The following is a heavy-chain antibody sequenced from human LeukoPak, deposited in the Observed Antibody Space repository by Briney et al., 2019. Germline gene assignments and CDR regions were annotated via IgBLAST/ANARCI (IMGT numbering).Heavy chain of an antibody. CDR2: ISAYNGNT. CDR3: ARVWGYYYDSSGYSDFDY. V-gene: IGHV1-18*01. J-gene: IGHJ4*02. Sequence: ASVTVSFTASAYTFTTYGITWVRQAPAQGLEWMGWISAYNGNTNYARKLQGRVTMTTDTSTSTAYMELRSLRSDDTAVYYCARVWGYYYDSSGYSDFDYWGQGTLVTVSS. D-gene: IGHD3-22*01. CDR1: AYTFTTYG.